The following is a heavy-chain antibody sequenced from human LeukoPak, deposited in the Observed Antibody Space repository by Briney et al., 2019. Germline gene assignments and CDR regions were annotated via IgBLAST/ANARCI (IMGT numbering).Heavy chain of an antibody. V-gene: IGHV1-2*02. D-gene: IGHD3-9*01. CDR1: GYTFTGHF. CDR2: INPNSGGA. J-gene: IGHJ4*02. CDR3: ARALRTDILTTDY. Sequence: ASVKVFCKASGYTFTGHFVLWVRQAPGQGLEWMGWINPNSGGAKYAQNFQGRVSMTTDTSISTAYMELSRLRSGDTAVYYCARALRTDILTTDYWGQGTLVTVSS.